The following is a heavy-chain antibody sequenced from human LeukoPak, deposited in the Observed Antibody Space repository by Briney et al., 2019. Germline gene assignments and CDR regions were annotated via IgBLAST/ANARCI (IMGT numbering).Heavy chain of an antibody. CDR2: INPNSGGT. D-gene: IGHD3-10*01. CDR1: GYTFTGYY. V-gene: IGHV1-2*02. CDR3: ARPSSGYFGSDY. J-gene: IGHJ4*02. Sequence: GGSVNVSCKASGYTFTGYYMHWVRQAPGQGLEWMGWINPNSGGTNYAQKFQGRVTMTRDTSISTAYMELSSLTSDDTAVYLCARPSSGYFGSDYWGQGTLVTVSS.